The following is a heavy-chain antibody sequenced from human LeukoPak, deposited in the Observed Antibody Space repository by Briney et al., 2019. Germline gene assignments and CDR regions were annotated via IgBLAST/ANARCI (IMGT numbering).Heavy chain of an antibody. J-gene: IGHJ4*02. V-gene: IGHV3-11*04. D-gene: IGHD2-15*01. CDR2: ISSGSSTI. CDR1: GFTFSDYY. Sequence: GGSLRLSCAASGFTFSDYYMNWVRQAPGKGLEWISYISSGSSTIYYADSVKGRLTISRDNAKNSLYLQMNSLRAEDTAVYYCARDYSVDYWGQGTLVTVSS. CDR3: ARDYSVDY.